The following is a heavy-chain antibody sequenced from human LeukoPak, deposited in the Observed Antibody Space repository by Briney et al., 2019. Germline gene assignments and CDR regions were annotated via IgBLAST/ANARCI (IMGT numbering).Heavy chain of an antibody. CDR1: GYTFTSYY. Sequence: ASVTVSCKASGYTFTSYYMHWVRQAPGQGLEWMGIINPSGGSTSYAQKFQGRVTMTRDTSTSTVYMELSSLRSEDTAVYYCARPYYGGDYYYGMDVWGQGTTVTVSS. CDR3: ARPYYGGDYYYGMDV. J-gene: IGHJ6*02. D-gene: IGHD3-10*01. CDR2: INPSGGST. V-gene: IGHV1-46*01.